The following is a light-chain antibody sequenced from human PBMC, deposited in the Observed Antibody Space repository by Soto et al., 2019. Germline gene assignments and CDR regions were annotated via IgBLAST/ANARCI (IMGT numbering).Light chain of an antibody. Sequence: DVQMTQSPSTLSVSVRDRVTITCRASQSVSPWLAWYQQKPGKAPRLLIYQASTLESGVPSRFSGSGTGTEFTLTISSLQPDDFATYYCQQYHSYPYSFGQGTKLEI. CDR2: QAS. J-gene: IGKJ2*01. CDR3: QQYHSYPYS. V-gene: IGKV1-5*03. CDR1: QSVSPW.